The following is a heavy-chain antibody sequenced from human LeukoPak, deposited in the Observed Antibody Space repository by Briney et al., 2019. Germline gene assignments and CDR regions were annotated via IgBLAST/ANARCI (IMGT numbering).Heavy chain of an antibody. D-gene: IGHD3-10*01. Sequence: SETLSLTCTVSGGSISSSSYYWGWVRQPPGKGLEWIVSIYYSGSTYYNPSLKSRVTISVDTSKNQFSLTLSSVTAADTAVYYCAIPRGFGDRFDPWGQGTLVTVSS. CDR2: IYYSGST. J-gene: IGHJ5*02. CDR1: GGSISSSSYY. V-gene: IGHV4-39*01. CDR3: AIPRGFGDRFDP.